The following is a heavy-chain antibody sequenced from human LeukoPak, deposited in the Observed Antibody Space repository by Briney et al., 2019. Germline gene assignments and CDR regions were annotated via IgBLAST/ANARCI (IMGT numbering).Heavy chain of an antibody. D-gene: IGHD3-10*01. CDR3: ARVAYGENFDY. CDR1: GGSFSGYY. V-gene: IGHV4-34*01. J-gene: IGHJ4*02. CDR2: INHSGST. Sequence: SETLSLTCAVYGGSFSGYYWSWIRQPPGKGLEWIGEINHSGSTNYNPSLKSRVTISVDTSKNQFSLKLSSVTAADTAVYYCARVAYGENFDYWGQGTLVTVSS.